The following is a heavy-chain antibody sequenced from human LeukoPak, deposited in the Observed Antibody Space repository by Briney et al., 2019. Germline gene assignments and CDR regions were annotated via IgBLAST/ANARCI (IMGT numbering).Heavy chain of an antibody. CDR3: ARLHAASASFDY. D-gene: IGHD6-13*01. J-gene: IGHJ4*02. V-gene: IGHV3-53*01. CDR1: GFTVSGNY. CDR2: IYSDGST. Sequence: GGSLRLSCAASGFTVSGNYMSWVRQAPGKGLDWVSLIYSDGSTYYADSVKGRFTISRDNSKNTVYLLTNSLRAEDTAVYYCARLHAASASFDYWGQGTLVTVSS.